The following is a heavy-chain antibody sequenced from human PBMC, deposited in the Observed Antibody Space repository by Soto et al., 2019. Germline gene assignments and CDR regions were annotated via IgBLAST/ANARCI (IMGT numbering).Heavy chain of an antibody. CDR3: ASDNRYDSSGDSFDY. J-gene: IGHJ4*02. Sequence: QVQLVESGGGVVQPGRSLRLSCAASGFTFSSYAMHWVRQAPGKGLEWVAVISYDGSNKYDADSVKGRFTISRDNSKNTLYQQMNSRRAEDTAVDYCASDNRYDSSGDSFDYWLQGTQVAVSS. V-gene: IGHV3-30-3*01. CDR1: GFTFSSYA. D-gene: IGHD3-22*01. CDR2: ISYDGSNK.